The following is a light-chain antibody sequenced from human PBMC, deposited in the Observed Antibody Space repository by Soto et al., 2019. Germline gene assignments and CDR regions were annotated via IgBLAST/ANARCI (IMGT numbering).Light chain of an antibody. CDR3: SSYTSSSTLVV. CDR1: SSDIGAFNY. CDR2: EVS. V-gene: IGLV2-14*01. Sequence: QSALTQPASVSGSPGQSITLSCTGTSSDIGAFNYVSWYQQHPGKAPKLIIYEVSNRPSGVSNRFSGSKSGNTASLTISGLQAEDEADYYCSSYTSSSTLVVFGGGTKVTVL. J-gene: IGLJ2*01.